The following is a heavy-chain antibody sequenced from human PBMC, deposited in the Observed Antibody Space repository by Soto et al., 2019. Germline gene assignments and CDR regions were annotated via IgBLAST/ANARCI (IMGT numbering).Heavy chain of an antibody. CDR1: VCSISIQY. CDR2: IYYSWST. Sequence: SSTXSLTGTVSVCSISIQYFILLRQPPGKGLELIGYIYYSWSTNYNPSLKSRVTISIDTSRSQFSLELRSVTAADTAVYYCARDPGLQYDNGYSDFCTGKKNWLEPWGQGTLVKVYS. D-gene: IGHD3-3*01. J-gene: IGHJ5*02. CDR3: ARDPGLQYDNGYSDFCTGKKNWLEP. V-gene: IGHV4-59*11.